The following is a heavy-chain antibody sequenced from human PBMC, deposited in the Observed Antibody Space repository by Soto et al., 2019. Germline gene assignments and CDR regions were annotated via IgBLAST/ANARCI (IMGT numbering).Heavy chain of an antibody. D-gene: IGHD2-21*02. J-gene: IGHJ6*02. V-gene: IGHV1-69*06. CDR2: IIPIFGTA. CDR3: ASASDAPIVVVTPGYYYYGMDV. CDR1: GGTFSSYA. Sequence: QVQLVQSGAEVKKPGSSVKVSCKASGGTFSSYAISWVRQAPGQGLEWMGGIIPIFGTANYAQKFQGRVTITADKSTSTANMELSSLRSEDTAVYSCASASDAPIVVVTPGYYYYGMDVWGQGTTVTVSS.